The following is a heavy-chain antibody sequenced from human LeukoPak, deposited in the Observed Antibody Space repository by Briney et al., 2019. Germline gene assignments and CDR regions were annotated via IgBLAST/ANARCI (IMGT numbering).Heavy chain of an antibody. CDR3: ARDLGVTTLPSFDY. V-gene: IGHV3-21*01. D-gene: IGHD2-21*02. CDR1: GFTFSSYS. CDR2: ISSSSSYI. J-gene: IGHJ4*02. Sequence: PGGSLRLSCAASGFTFSSYSMNWVRQAPGKGLEWVSSISSSSSYIYYADSVKGRFPISRDNAKDSLYLQMNSLRAEDTAVYYCARDLGVTTLPSFDYWGQGTLVTVSS.